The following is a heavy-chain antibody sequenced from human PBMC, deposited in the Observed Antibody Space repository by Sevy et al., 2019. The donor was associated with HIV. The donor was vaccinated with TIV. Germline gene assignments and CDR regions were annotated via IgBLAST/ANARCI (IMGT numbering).Heavy chain of an antibody. J-gene: IGHJ3*01. Sequence: SETLSLTCTVSGGSISSYLWSWIRQPPGRGLERIGYMYNTWSTKYNPSLKSRVTISLDTSKNQFSLKLSSVTAADTAVYYCASHQTTAVLYAFDLWGQGTMVTVSS. CDR1: GGSISSYL. D-gene: IGHD2-21*02. V-gene: IGHV4-59*12. CDR2: MYNTWST. CDR3: ASHQTTAVLYAFDL.